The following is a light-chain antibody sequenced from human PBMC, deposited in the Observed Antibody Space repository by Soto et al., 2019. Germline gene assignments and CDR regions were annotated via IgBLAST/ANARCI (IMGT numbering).Light chain of an antibody. J-gene: IGLJ2*01. CDR1: SGHSSYA. Sequence: QLVLTQSPSASASLGASVKLTCTLSSGHSSYAIAWHQQQPEKGPRYLMKLNSDGSHSKGDGIPDRFSGSSSGAERYLTISSLQSEDVADSYCQTWGTGIVVFGGGTKLTVL. CDR3: QTWGTGIVV. V-gene: IGLV4-69*01. CDR2: LNSDGSH.